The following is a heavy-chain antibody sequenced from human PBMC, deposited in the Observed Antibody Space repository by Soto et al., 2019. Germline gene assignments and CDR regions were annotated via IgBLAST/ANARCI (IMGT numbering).Heavy chain of an antibody. CDR2: INQSGLT. D-gene: IGHD4-17*01. V-gene: IGHV4-34*01. Sequence: PSETLSLTCAVYGESFSGYYWSWIRQPPGKGLEWVGDINQSGLTNYNPSLKSRVTISVDTSKSQFSLKLSSVTAADTAVYYCARGLTTVVTQRYFDYWGQGALVTVSS. CDR3: ARGLTTVVTQRYFDY. J-gene: IGHJ4*02. CDR1: GESFSGYY.